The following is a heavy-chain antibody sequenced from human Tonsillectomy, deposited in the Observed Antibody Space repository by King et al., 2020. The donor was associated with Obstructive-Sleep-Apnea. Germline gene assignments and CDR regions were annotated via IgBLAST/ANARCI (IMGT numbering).Heavy chain of an antibody. Sequence: QLVQSGPEVKKPGTSVKVSCKASGFTFTSSAVQWVRQARGQRLEWIGWIVVGSGNTNYAQKFQERVTITRDMSTSTAYMELSSLRSEDTAVYYCAAGIEGPWGGKGRYNWFDPWGQGTLVTVSS. CDR2: IVVGSGNT. CDR3: AAGIEGPWGGKGRYNWFDP. CDR1: GFTFTSSA. D-gene: IGHD4-23*01. J-gene: IGHJ5*02. V-gene: IGHV1-58*01.